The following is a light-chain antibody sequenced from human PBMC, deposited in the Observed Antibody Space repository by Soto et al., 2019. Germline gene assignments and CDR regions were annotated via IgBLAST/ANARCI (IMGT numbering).Light chain of an antibody. CDR2: DVT. Sequence: QSALTQPASVPGSPGQSITISCTGTSSDVGGYNFVSWYQQHPGKAPKLMIYDVTNRPSGVSNRFSGSKSGNTASLTISGLQADDEADYYCSSCTSSSTLVFGGGTKVTVL. J-gene: IGLJ2*01. CDR3: SSCTSSSTLV. V-gene: IGLV2-14*01. CDR1: SSDVGGYNF.